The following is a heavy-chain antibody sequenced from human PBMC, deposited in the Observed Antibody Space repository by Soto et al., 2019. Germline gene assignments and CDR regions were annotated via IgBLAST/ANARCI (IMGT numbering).Heavy chain of an antibody. J-gene: IGHJ4*02. CDR1: GFTFSSYA. CDR3: AKDPSIGYDRVWVANHFDY. CDR2: ISGSGGST. D-gene: IGHD3-3*01. Sequence: QPGGYLRLSCAASGFTFSSYAMSWVRQAPGQGLEWVSAISGSGGSTYYADSVKGRFTISRDNSKNTLYLKMNSLRAEDTAVYYCAKDPSIGYDRVWVANHFDYWGQGTLVTVSS. V-gene: IGHV3-23*01.